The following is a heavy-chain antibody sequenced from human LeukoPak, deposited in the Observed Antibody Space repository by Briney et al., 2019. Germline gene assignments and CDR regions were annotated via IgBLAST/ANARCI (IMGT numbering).Heavy chain of an antibody. Sequence: ASVKVSCKASGGTFSSYAISRVRQAPGQGLEWMGGIIPIFGTANYAQKFQGRVTITTDESTSTAYMELSSLRSEDTAVYYCARSYSSSSWLEYWGQGTLVTVSS. V-gene: IGHV1-69*05. J-gene: IGHJ4*02. D-gene: IGHD6-13*01. CDR3: ARSYSSSSWLEY. CDR1: GGTFSSYA. CDR2: IIPIFGTA.